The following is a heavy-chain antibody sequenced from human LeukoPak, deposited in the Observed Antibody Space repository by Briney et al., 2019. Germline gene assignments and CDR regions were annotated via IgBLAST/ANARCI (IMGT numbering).Heavy chain of an antibody. CDR2: IWYDGRTK. V-gene: IGHV3-33*01. J-gene: IGHJ4*02. CDR3: AREWGRIAVTGGPGY. D-gene: IGHD6-19*01. Sequence: GGSLRLSCEVSGFIFSNYGMHWVRQAPGKGLEWVALIWYDGRTKFHADSVRGRFTISRDNSANTLYLQMSSLRVEDTAVYYCAREWGRIAVTGGPGYWGQGALVTVSS. CDR1: GFIFSNYG.